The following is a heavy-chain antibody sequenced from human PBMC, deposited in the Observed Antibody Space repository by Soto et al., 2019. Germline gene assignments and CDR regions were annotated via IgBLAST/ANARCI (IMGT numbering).Heavy chain of an antibody. CDR2: ISGSGGST. D-gene: IGHD2-15*01. CDR3: AKDKLNRIVVVVAATHGSFDY. CDR1: GFTFSSYA. J-gene: IGHJ4*02. Sequence: PGGSLRLSCAASGFTFSSYAMSWVRQAPGKGLEWVSAISGSGGSTYYADSVKGRFTISRDNSKNTLYLQMNSLRAEDTAVYYCAKDKLNRIVVVVAATHGSFDYWGQGTLVTVSS. V-gene: IGHV3-23*01.